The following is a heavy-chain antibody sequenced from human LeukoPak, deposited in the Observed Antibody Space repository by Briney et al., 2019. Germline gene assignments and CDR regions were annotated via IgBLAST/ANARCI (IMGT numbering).Heavy chain of an antibody. Sequence: SETLSLTCTVSGYSIGGYYWSWIRQPPGKGLEGIGYISYSGSTNYNPSLKSRVTISVDTAKKQFSLKLRSVTAADTAVYYCARTYGGNSYDAFDIWGQGTMVTVSS. CDR2: ISYSGST. D-gene: IGHD4-23*01. CDR3: ARTYGGNSYDAFDI. J-gene: IGHJ3*02. V-gene: IGHV4-59*08. CDR1: GYSIGGYY.